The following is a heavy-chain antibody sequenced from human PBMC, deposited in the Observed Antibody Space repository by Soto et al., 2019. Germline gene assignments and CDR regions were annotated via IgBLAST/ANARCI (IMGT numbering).Heavy chain of an antibody. CDR2: IFSNDEK. J-gene: IGHJ6*02. D-gene: IGHD2-15*01. CDR1: GFSLSNARMG. Sequence: QVTLKESGPVLVKPTEPLTLTCTVSGFSLSNARMGVSWIRQPPGKALEWLAHIFSNDEKSYSTSLKSRLTISKDTSKSQVVLTMTNMDPVATATYYCARLGPAVLGVYYYGMDVWGQGTTVTVSS. V-gene: IGHV2-26*01. CDR3: ARLGPAVLGVYYYGMDV.